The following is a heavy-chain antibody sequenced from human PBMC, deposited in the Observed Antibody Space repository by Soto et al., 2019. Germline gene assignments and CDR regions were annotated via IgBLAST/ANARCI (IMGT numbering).Heavy chain of an antibody. CDR3: ARDLWGYCGTDCYPLDV. CDR2: MYNTGST. CDR1: GGSISRYY. Sequence: SETLSLTCTVSGGSISRYYWSWIRQPPGEGLEWIGYMYNTGSTVYNPPFKSRVTISVDTSKNQFSLKLNSVTAADTAVYYCARDLWGYCGTDCYPLDVWGQGTTVTVSS. J-gene: IGHJ6*02. V-gene: IGHV4-59*01. D-gene: IGHD2-21*02.